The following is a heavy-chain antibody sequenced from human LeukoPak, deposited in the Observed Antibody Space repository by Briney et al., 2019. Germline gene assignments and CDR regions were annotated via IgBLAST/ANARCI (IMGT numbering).Heavy chain of an antibody. Sequence: SVKVSCKASGGTFSSYPISWVRQAPGQGLEWMGGIIPIFGTPNYAQKFQGRVTISADESTSTAYMELNSLRSEDTAVYFCARGELGIRGYFDYWGQGTLVTVSS. CDR3: ARGELGIRGYFDY. V-gene: IGHV1-69*01. D-gene: IGHD3-10*01. J-gene: IGHJ4*02. CDR1: GGTFSSYP. CDR2: IIPIFGTP.